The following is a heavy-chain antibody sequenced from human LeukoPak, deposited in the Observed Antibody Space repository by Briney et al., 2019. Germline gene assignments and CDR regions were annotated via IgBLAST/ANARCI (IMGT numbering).Heavy chain of an antibody. CDR3: ARGASDYDILTGPTYNWFDP. Sequence: GASVKVSCKASGYTFTSYGISWVRQAPGQGLEWMGWISAYNGNTNYAQKLQGRVTMTTDTSTSTAYMELRSQRSDDTAVYYCARGASDYDILTGPTYNWFDPWGQGTLVTVSS. CDR2: ISAYNGNT. J-gene: IGHJ5*02. D-gene: IGHD3-9*01. V-gene: IGHV1-18*01. CDR1: GYTFTSYG.